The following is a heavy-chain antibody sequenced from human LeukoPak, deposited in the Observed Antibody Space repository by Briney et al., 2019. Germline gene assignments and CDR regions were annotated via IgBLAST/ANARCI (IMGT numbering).Heavy chain of an antibody. J-gene: IGHJ4*02. CDR1: GYTFTGYY. D-gene: IGHD3-22*01. CDR3: AREPTYYYDSSGYLGY. V-gene: IGHV1-2*02. CDR2: INPNSGGT. Sequence: AASVKVSCKASGYTFTGYYMHWMRQAPGQGLEWMGWINPNSGGTNYAQKFQGRVTMTRDTSISTAYMELSRLRSDDTAVYYCAREPTYYYDSSGYLGYWGQGTLVTVSS.